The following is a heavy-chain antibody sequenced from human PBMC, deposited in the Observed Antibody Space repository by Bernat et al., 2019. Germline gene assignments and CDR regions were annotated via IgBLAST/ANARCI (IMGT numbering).Heavy chain of an antibody. Sequence: EVQLVESGGGLIQPGGSLRLSCAASGFTVSGKYMTWVRQAPGKGLEWVSLIYNDGSTYYADSVKGRFTISRDTSKNTLYLQMSSLRAEDTAVYYCARAGAVTSYYLAYWGQGSLVTVSS. J-gene: IGHJ4*02. CDR2: IYNDGST. CDR1: GFTVSGKY. CDR3: ARAGAVTSYYLAY. D-gene: IGHD4-17*01. V-gene: IGHV3-53*01.